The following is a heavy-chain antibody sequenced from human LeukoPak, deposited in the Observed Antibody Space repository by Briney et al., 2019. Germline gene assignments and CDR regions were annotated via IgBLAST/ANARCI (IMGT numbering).Heavy chain of an antibody. Sequence: ASVKVSCKASGYTFTSYAMHWVRQAPGQRLEWMGWINAGNGNTKYSQKFQGRVTITRDTSANTAYMELSSLRSEDTAVYYCASSVGLTRHWFDPWGQGTLVTVSS. V-gene: IGHV1-3*01. CDR3: ASSVGLTRHWFDP. CDR2: INAGNGNT. D-gene: IGHD5/OR15-5a*01. J-gene: IGHJ5*02. CDR1: GYTFTSYA.